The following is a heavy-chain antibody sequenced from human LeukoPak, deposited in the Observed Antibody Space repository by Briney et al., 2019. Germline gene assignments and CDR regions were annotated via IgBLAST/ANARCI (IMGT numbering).Heavy chain of an antibody. Sequence: KPGGSLRLSCAASGFTFSDYYMNWIRQAPGKGLEWLSYISTSSDYTNYADSVKGRLTISRDNAKNSLYLQMNSLRAEDTAVYYCARDALRNRHWGAWFDPWGQGTLVTVSS. CDR1: GFTFSDYY. CDR3: ARDALRNRHWGAWFDP. J-gene: IGHJ5*02. V-gene: IGHV3-11*05. D-gene: IGHD7-27*01. CDR2: ISTSSDYT.